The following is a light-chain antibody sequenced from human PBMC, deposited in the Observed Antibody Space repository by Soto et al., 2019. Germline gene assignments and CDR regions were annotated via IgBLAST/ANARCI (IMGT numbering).Light chain of an antibody. CDR1: SSDVGGSNF. V-gene: IGLV2-14*03. CDR2: DVA. CDR3: VSYTSSTTYV. J-gene: IGLJ1*01. Sequence: QSALSHPASVSYSPGHSITISCTGTSSDVGGSNFVSWYQQHPGKPPKLIIYDVANRPSGVSNRFSGSKSGSTASLIISRLKTEDEAGYYCVSYTSSTTYVFGTGTKV.